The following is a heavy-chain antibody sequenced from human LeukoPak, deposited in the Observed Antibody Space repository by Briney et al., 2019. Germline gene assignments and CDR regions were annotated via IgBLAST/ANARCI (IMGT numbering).Heavy chain of an antibody. Sequence: GGSLRLSCAASGFTFSIYAMSWVRQAPGKGLEWVSTFSGSGGSTYFAEGRFTISRDNHKNTLYLHINSLRAEDTAVYSCVKESPSTAAAGRWEYFDYWGQGTLVTVSS. V-gene: IGHV3-23*01. CDR2: FSGSGGST. D-gene: IGHD6-13*01. J-gene: IGHJ4*02. CDR1: GFTFSIYA. CDR3: VKESPSTAAAGRWEYFDY.